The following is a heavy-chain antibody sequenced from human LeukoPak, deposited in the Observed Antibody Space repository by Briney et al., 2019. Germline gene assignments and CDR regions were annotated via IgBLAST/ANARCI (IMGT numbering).Heavy chain of an antibody. CDR3: AGDVGTSGWYTFDY. V-gene: IGHV6-1*01. CDR2: TYYRSKWYN. CDR1: GDSVSSNNGA. D-gene: IGHD6-19*01. Sequence: PSQTLSLTCGISGDSVSSNNGAWNWIRQSPSRGLEWLGRTYYRSKWYNDYAGSMKGRITFSPDTSKNQFSLQLNSVTPEDTAVYYCAGDVGTSGWYTFDYWGQGTLVTVSS. J-gene: IGHJ4*02.